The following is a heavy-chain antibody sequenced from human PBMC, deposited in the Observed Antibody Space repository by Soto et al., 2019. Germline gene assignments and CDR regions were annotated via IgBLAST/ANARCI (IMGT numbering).Heavy chain of an antibody. J-gene: IGHJ4*02. D-gene: IGHD3-9*01. V-gene: IGHV2-70*11. CDR1: GFSLSTSGMC. CDR3: ARIVADYDIFTGYYQYYFVY. CDR2: IDWDDDK. Sequence: SGPTLVNPTQTLTLTCTFSGFSLSTSGMCVSWIRQPPGKALEWLARIDWDDDKYYSTSLKTRLTISKDTSKNQVVLTMTNMDPVDTATYYCARIVADYDIFTGYYQYYFVYWGQGTLVTVPS.